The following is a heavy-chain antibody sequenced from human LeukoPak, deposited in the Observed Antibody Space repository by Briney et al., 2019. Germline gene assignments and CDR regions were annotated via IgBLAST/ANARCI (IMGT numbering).Heavy chain of an antibody. CDR1: GGSFSGYY. CDR3: ARDQAAVDTAMVTYYYYYMDV. J-gene: IGHJ6*03. V-gene: IGHV4-34*01. CDR2: INHSGST. D-gene: IGHD5-18*01. Sequence: SETLSLTCAVYGGSFSGYYWSWIRQPPGKGLEWIGEINHSGSTNYNPSLKSRVTISVDTSKNQFSLKLSSVTAADTAVYYCARDQAAVDTAMVTYYYYYMDVWGKGTTVTVSS.